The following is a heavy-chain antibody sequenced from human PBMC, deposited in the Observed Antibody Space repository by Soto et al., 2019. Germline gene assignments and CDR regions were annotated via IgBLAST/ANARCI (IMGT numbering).Heavy chain of an antibody. Sequence: QVQLVQSGAEVKKPGSSVKVSCKASGGTFSSYAISWVRQAPGQGLEWMGGIIPIFGTANYAQKFQGRVTITADESTSKAYMELSSLRSEDTAVYYCARDPPYYYGSGSYAQGYWGQGTLVTVSS. CDR3: ARDPPYYYGSGSYAQGY. CDR2: IIPIFGTA. D-gene: IGHD3-10*01. J-gene: IGHJ4*02. CDR1: GGTFSSYA. V-gene: IGHV1-69*12.